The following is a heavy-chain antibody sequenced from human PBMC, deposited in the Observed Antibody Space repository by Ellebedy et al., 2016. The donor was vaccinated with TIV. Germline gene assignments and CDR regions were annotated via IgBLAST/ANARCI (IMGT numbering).Heavy chain of an antibody. CDR2: IWYDGSNK. D-gene: IGHD3-10*01. J-gene: IGHJ4*02. Sequence: GESLKISXAASGFTFSSYGMHWVRQAPGKGLEWVAVIWYDGSNKYYADSVKGRFTISRDNSKNTLYLQMNSLRAEDTAVYYCAKDNEGLLWFGELGYWGQGTLVTVSS. CDR1: GFTFSSYG. CDR3: AKDNEGLLWFGELGY. V-gene: IGHV3-30*02.